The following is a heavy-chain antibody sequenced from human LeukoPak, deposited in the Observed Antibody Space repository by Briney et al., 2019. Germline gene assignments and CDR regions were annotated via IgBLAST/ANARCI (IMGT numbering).Heavy chain of an antibody. Sequence: SETLSLTCTVSGVSISSSNSYWGWIRQPPGKGLEWIGSIYYTGNTYYNASLKSQVPISIDTSKNQFSLKLTPVTAADTSVYYCARQTGSGLFILPGGQGTLVTVSS. V-gene: IGHV4-39*01. J-gene: IGHJ4*02. CDR1: GVSISSSNSY. CDR3: ARQTGSGLFILP. CDR2: IYYTGNT. D-gene: IGHD3/OR15-3a*01.